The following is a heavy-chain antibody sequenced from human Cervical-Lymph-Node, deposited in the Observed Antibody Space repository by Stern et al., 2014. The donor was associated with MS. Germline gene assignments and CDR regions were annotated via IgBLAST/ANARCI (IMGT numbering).Heavy chain of an antibody. CDR1: GGSISSSNW. CDR2: IYHSGST. D-gene: IGHD6-13*01. V-gene: IGHV4-4*02. J-gene: IGHJ4*02. CDR3: ARGGRQQLVHLDY. Sequence: QVQLQESGPGLVKPSGTLSLTCAVSGGSISSSNWWSWVRQPPGKGLEWVGKIYHSGSTNYNQSVKSRVAISVDKSKNQCSLKLSSVTAAVTAVYYCARGGRQQLVHLDYWGQGTLVTVSS.